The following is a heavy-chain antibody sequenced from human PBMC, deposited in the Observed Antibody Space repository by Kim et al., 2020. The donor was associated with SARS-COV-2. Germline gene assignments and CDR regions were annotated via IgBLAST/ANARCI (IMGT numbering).Heavy chain of an antibody. D-gene: IGHD3-22*01. CDR2: IAGDGRGT. Sequence: GGSLRLSCAASGFTFSRYAMTWVRQAPGKGLQWVSAIAGDGRGTYYADSVRGRFTISRDNSKNTLYLQMSSLRAEDTAMYYCVKSIDSVGYNYDRGGDYCGEGTLVTASS. J-gene: IGHJ4*02. V-gene: IGHV3-23*01. CDR3: VKSIDSVGYNYDRGGDY. CDR1: GFTFSRYA.